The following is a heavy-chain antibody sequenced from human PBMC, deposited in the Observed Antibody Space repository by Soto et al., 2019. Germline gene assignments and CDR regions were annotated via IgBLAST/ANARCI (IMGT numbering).Heavy chain of an antibody. Sequence: GASVKVSCKASGYTFTSYGISWVRQAPGQGLEWIGWISAYNGNTNYAQKLQGRVTMTTDTSTSTAYMELRSLRSDDTAVYYCARDIVATDYYYYGMDVWGQGTTVTVSS. J-gene: IGHJ6*02. CDR2: ISAYNGNT. CDR3: ARDIVATDYYYYGMDV. V-gene: IGHV1-18*04. D-gene: IGHD5-12*01. CDR1: GYTFTSYG.